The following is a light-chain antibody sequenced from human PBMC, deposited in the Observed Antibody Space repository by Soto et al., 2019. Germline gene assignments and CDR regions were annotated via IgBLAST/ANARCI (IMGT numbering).Light chain of an antibody. CDR2: EVS. CDR3: SSYTSTSTPWV. CDR1: GSDVGGYKF. V-gene: IGLV2-14*01. J-gene: IGLJ3*02. Sequence: QSALTQPPSASGSPGQSVTISCTGTGSDVGGYKFVSWYRHHPGKAPQVMIYEVSNRPSGVSNRFSGSKSGNTASLTISGLQPEDEGDYYCSSYTSTSTPWVFGGGTKVTVL.